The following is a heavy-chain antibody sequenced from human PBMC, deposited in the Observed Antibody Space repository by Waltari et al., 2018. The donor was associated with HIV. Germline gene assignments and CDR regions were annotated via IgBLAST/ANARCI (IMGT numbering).Heavy chain of an antibody. D-gene: IGHD2-15*01. J-gene: IGHJ4*02. V-gene: IGHV4-34*01. CDR3: ARGGGCSGGSCYSGVYFDY. CDR1: GGSFSGYY. CDR2: INHSGST. Sequence: QVQLQQWGAGLLKPSETLSLTCAVYGGSFSGYYWSWIRQPPGKGLEWIGEINHSGSTNYNPSLKSRVTISVDTSKNQFSLKLSSVTAADTAVYYCARGGGCSGGSCYSGVYFDYWGQGTLVTVSS.